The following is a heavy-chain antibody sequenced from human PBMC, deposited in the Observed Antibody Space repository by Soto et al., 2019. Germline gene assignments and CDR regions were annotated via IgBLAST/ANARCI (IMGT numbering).Heavy chain of an antibody. D-gene: IGHD3-16*01. J-gene: IGHJ4*02. CDR3: AKASTYDYIWGSYFDY. CDR1: GITFSSYA. CDR2: ISGSGGST. Sequence: GGSLRLSCAVSGITFSSYAMSWVRQAPGKGLEWVSAISGSGGSTYYADSVKGRFTISRDNSKNTLYLQMNSLRAEDTVVYYCAKASTYDYIWGSYFDYWGQGTLVTVSS. V-gene: IGHV3-23*01.